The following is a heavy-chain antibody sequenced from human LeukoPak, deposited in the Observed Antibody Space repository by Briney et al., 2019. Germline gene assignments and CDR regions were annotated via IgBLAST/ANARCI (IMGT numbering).Heavy chain of an antibody. D-gene: IGHD1-26*01. CDR2: MQSKTDGGAT. V-gene: IGHV3-15*01. Sequence: PGGSLRLSCAASGFTFSNAWMSWVRQAPGKGLEWVGRMQSKTDGGATDYAAPVKGRFTIFRDDSKSILYLQMNSLKTEDTAVYSCTTDRGSGYSGSYYFDYWGQGTLVTVSS. CDR3: TTDRGSGYSGSYYFDY. J-gene: IGHJ4*02. CDR1: GFTFSNAW.